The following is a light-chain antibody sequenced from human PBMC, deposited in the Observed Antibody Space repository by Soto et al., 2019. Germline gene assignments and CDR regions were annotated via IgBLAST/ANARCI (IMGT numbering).Light chain of an antibody. V-gene: IGLV3-21*02. CDR2: DDS. CDR3: QVWDTGNDHVV. J-gene: IGLJ2*01. CDR1: NINSKS. Sequence: SYELTQPPSVSVAPGQTARITCGGNNINSKSVHWYQQRPGQAPVLVVHDDSDRPSGIPERFSGSNSENTATLIITRVEAVDEADYYCQVWDTGNDHVVFGGGTKLTVL.